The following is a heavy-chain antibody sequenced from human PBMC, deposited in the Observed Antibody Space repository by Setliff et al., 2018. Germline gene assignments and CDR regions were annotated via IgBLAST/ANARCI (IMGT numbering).Heavy chain of an antibody. CDR2: FWADGTTK. J-gene: IGHJ3*02. V-gene: IGHV3-33*08. CDR3: ARPLHIMGTSTAYAFDI. D-gene: IGHD1-26*01. CDR1: GFILRNYG. Sequence: GGSLRLSCAASGFILRNYGVHWVRQAPGKGLEWVAVFWADGTTKHYADSVKGRFTISRDDARNSMYLQMDSLRVEDTAVYYCARPLHIMGTSTAYAFDIWGQGTMVTISS.